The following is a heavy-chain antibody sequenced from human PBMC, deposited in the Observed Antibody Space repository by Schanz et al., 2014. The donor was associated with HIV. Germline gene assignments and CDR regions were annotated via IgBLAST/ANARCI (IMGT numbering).Heavy chain of an antibody. CDR2: IIPVFGTT. CDR1: GYTFTSYD. J-gene: IGHJ6*02. Sequence: QVQLVQSGAEVKKPGASVKVSCKASGYTFTSYDINWVRQAPGQGLEWMGGIIPVFGTTNYAQKFQGRVTITADKSTSTAYMELSSLRAEDTAVYYCARPDYDFWVDVWGQGTTVTVSS. V-gene: IGHV1-69*06. D-gene: IGHD3-3*01. CDR3: ARPDYDFWVDV.